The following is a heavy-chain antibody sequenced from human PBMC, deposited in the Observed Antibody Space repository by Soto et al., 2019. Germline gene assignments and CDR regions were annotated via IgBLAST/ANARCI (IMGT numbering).Heavy chain of an antibody. CDR2: INHSGST. V-gene: IGHV4-34*01. Sequence: QVQLQQWGAGLLKPSETLSLTCAVYGGSFSGYYWSWIRQPPGQGLEWIGEINHSGSTNYNPSLKSRVTISVDTSKNQFALKLSSVTAADTAVYYCARGRDTSSCFDYWGQGTLVTVSS. CDR3: ARGRDTSSCFDY. CDR1: GGSFSGYY. J-gene: IGHJ4*02.